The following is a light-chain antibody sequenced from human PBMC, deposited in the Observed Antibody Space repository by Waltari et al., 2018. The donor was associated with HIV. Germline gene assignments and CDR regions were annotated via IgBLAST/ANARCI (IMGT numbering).Light chain of an antibody. J-gene: IGLJ1*01. Sequence: QPVLTQHPSASASLGATVTLTCTLNSDYSHYKAAWYQQKPGKGPGFLMRVGSGEMVGSKWYRIPDRFSVLVSDLKRYLTIKDIQEEDDIDYYCGADHGSGSNFFYVFGTGTKGTVL. CDR3: GADHGSGSNFFYV. V-gene: IGLV9-49*01. CDR2: VGSGEMVG. CDR1: SDYSHYK.